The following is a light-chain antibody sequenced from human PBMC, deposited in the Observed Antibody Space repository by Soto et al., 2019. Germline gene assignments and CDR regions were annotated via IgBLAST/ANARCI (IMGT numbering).Light chain of an antibody. J-gene: IGKJ3*01. CDR3: QQYYSSPIT. CDR1: QSVLYSSNNKNY. V-gene: IGKV4-1*01. CDR2: WAS. Sequence: DIVMTQSPDSLAVSLGERATINCKSSQSVLYSSNNKNYLAWYQQKPGQPPKLLIYWASTRQSGVPDRFSGGVSGTDFTLTISSLQAEDVAVYYCQQYYSSPITFGPGTKVDIK.